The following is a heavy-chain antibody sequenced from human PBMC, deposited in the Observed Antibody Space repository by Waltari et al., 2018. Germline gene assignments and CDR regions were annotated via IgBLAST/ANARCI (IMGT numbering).Heavy chain of an antibody. CDR2: LYYGGST. J-gene: IGHJ4*02. CDR1: GGSISSSTYY. Sequence: QLQLQESGPGLLKPSETLSVTYTVSGGSISSSTYYWAWIRQRPGKGLEWVGSLYYGGSTYFNPSLKSRVTISIDTSKNQFSLKMTSVTAADTAVYYCATTDLLNFDYWGQGTLVTVSS. CDR3: ATTDLLNFDY. V-gene: IGHV4-39*01.